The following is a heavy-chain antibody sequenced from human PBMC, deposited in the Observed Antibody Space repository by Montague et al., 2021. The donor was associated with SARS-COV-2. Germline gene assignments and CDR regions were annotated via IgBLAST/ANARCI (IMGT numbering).Heavy chain of an antibody. V-gene: IGHV4-39*07. CDR3: ARVGRQQLVRLSGMDV. CDR1: GGFISSSCYY. CDR2: IYYSGST. D-gene: IGHD6-13*01. J-gene: IGHJ6*02. Sequence: SETLSLTCTVSGGFISSSCYYWGWIRQPPGQGLEWIGSIYYSGSTYYXXXLKSRVTISADTSKNPFSLKLGSVTAADTAVYYCARVGRQQLVRLSGMDVWGQGTTVTVSS.